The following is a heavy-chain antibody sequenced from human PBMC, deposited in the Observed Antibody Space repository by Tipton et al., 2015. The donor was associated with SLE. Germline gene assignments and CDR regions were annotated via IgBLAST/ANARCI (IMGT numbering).Heavy chain of an antibody. D-gene: IGHD2-2*01. V-gene: IGHV4-61*02. J-gene: IGHJ4*02. CDR1: GDSISTNAHY. CDR3: ARNLSTSWFDY. Sequence: TLSLTCNVSGDSISTNAHYWGWIRQSAGKGLEWMGRFYPGGTTSYNPSFKSRVTMSADTSKNQFSLKLSSVTAADTAIYYCARNLSTSWFDYWGQGTLVTVSS. CDR2: FYPGGTT.